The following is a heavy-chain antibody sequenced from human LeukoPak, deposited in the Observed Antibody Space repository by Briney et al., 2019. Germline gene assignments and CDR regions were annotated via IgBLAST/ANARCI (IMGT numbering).Heavy chain of an antibody. Sequence: GGSLRLSCAASGFTVSSYAMSWVRQAPGKGLEWVSALSGSGGSTYYADSVKGRFTISRDNSKNTLYLQMNSLRAEDTAVYYCAKGHSFITMIGLFDYWGQRTLVTVSS. CDR2: LSGSGGST. CDR1: GFTVSSYA. V-gene: IGHV3-23*01. CDR3: AKGHSFITMIGLFDY. D-gene: IGHD3-22*01. J-gene: IGHJ4*02.